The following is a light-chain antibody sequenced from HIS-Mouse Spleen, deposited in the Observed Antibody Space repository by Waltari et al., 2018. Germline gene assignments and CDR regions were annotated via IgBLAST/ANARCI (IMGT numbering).Light chain of an antibody. CDR1: SSDVGGYNY. V-gene: IGLV2-14*03. J-gene: IGLJ2*01. CDR3: SSYTSSSTEV. Sequence: QSALTQPASVSGSPGPSITISRAGTSSDVGGYNYVSRYQQHPGKAPKLMIYDVSNRPSGVSNRFSGSKSGNTASLTISGLQAEDEADYYCSSYTSSSTEVFGGGTKLTVL. CDR2: DVS.